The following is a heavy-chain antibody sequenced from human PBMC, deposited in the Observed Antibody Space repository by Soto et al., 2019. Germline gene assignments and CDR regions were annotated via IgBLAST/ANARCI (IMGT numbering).Heavy chain of an antibody. CDR1: GFTFSSYS. CDR3: ARDESMTTVTSFDP. CDR2: ISSSSSYI. V-gene: IGHV3-21*01. J-gene: IGHJ5*02. Sequence: EVQLVESGGGLVKPGGSLRLSCAASGFTFSSYSMNWVRQAPGKGLEWVSSISSSSSYIYYADSVKGRFTISRDNAKNSLYLQMNSLRAEDTAVNYCARDESMTTVTSFDPWGQGTLVTVSS. D-gene: IGHD4-17*01.